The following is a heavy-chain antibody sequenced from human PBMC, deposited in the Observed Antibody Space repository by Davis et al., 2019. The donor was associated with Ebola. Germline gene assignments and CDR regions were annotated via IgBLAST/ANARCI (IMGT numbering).Heavy chain of an antibody. CDR3: ARGRASRGGWFDP. J-gene: IGHJ5*02. CDR1: GYTFTSYA. Sequence: ASVKVSCKASGYTFTSYAMHWVRQAPGQRLEWMGWINAGNGNTKYSQKFQGRVTITRDTSASTAYMELSSPRSEDTAVYYCARGRASRGGWFDPWGQGTLVTVSS. V-gene: IGHV1-3*01. D-gene: IGHD3-16*01. CDR2: INAGNGNT.